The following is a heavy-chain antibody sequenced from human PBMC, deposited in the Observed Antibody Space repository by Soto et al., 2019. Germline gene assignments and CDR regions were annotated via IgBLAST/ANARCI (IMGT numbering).Heavy chain of an antibody. CDR1: GGTFSSYA. CDR3: ARGRHSGAGSSFDY. V-gene: IGHV1-69*06. D-gene: IGHD3-10*01. Sequence: QVQLVQSGAEVKKPGSSVKVSCKASGGTFSSYAISWVRPAPGQVLEWMGGIIPIFGTANYAQKFQGRVTITSDKSTSTAYTEPSRLRSEDTAVYYCARGRHSGAGSSFDYWGQGTLVTVSS. J-gene: IGHJ4*02. CDR2: IIPIFGTA.